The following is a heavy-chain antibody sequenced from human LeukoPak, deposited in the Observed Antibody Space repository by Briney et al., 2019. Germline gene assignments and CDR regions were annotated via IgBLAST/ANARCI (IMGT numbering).Heavy chain of an antibody. D-gene: IGHD3-10*01. J-gene: IGHJ4*02. CDR2: ISYDGSNR. CDR3: AKGDTYYYGSGSYSSWDY. V-gene: IGHV3-30*18. Sequence: GGSLRLSCAASGFTFSNYGMHWVRQAPGKGLEWVAVISYDGSNRYYADSVKGRFTISRDNSKNTLYLQMNSLRAEDTAVYYCAKGDTYYYGSGSYSSWDYWGQGTLVTVSS. CDR1: GFTFSNYG.